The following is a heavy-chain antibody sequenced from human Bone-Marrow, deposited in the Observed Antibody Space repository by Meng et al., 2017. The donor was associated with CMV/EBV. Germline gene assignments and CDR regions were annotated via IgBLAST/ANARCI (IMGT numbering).Heavy chain of an antibody. V-gene: IGHV3-7*01. CDR3: ASFAVTTLSWYFDL. CDR1: GFSFSDHY. Sequence: GESLKISCAASGFSFSDHYMDWVRQAPGKGLEWVANINQDESEKSYVDSVKGRFTISRDNAKNSLYLQMNSLRAEDTAVYYCASFAVTTLSWYFDLWGRGTLVTVSS. CDR2: INQDESEK. D-gene: IGHD4-17*01. J-gene: IGHJ2*01.